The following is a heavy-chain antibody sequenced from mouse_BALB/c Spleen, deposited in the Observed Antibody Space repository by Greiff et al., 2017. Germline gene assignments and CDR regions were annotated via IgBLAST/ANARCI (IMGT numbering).Heavy chain of an antibody. CDR3: ARFFTTVVHAMDY. Sequence: QVQLQQSGAELVRPGTSVTISCKASGYSFTSYWLGWVKQRPGHGLEWIGDIYPGGGYTNYTAKFTGQATLTADTSSSTAYTQLSSLTSEDSAVYFCARFFTTVVHAMDYWGQGTPVTVSA. CDR2: IYPGGGYT. CDR1: GYSFTSYW. J-gene: IGHJ4*01. V-gene: IGHV1-63*02. D-gene: IGHD1-1*01.